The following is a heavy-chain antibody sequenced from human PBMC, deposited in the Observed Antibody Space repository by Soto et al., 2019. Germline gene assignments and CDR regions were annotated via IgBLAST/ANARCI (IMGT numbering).Heavy chain of an antibody. CDR2: MNPNSGNT. V-gene: IGHV1-8*01. J-gene: IGHJ5*02. CDR3: ARGMFLLKHYDSRGYYNWFEA. D-gene: IGHD3-22*01. Sequence: ASVKVSCKASGYTFTSYDINWVRQATGQGLEWMGWMNPNSGNTGYAQKFQGRVTMTRNTSISTAYMELSSLRSEDTAVYYCARGMFLLKHYDSRGYYNWFEAWGQGTLVNVSS. CDR1: GYTFTSYD.